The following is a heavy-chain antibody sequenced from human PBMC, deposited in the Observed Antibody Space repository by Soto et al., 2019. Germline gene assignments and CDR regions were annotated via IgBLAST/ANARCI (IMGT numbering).Heavy chain of an antibody. CDR3: ARDSNLRYFDWLSPGVIGNWFDP. V-gene: IGHV1-18*01. CDR2: ISAYNGNT. Sequence: ASVEVSCKASGYTFTSYGISCVRQAPGQGLEGVGWISAYNGNTTYAQKLQGRVTMTTGTSTSTVYMELRSLRYDDTAVYYCARDSNLRYFDWLSPGVIGNWFDPWGQGTLVTVSS. D-gene: IGHD3-9*01. CDR1: GYTFTSYG. J-gene: IGHJ5*02.